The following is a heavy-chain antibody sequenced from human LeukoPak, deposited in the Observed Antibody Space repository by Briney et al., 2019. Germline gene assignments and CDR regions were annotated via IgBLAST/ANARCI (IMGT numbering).Heavy chain of an antibody. Sequence: GGSLRLPCAASGFTFSSYWMHWVRQAPGKGLVWVSRIKSDGSTTTYADSVKGRFTISRDNAKNTLYLQMNSLRAEDTAVYYCARVVDTHFDYWGQGTLVTVSS. CDR2: IKSDGSTT. D-gene: IGHD5-18*01. CDR3: ARVVDTHFDY. V-gene: IGHV3-74*01. CDR1: GFTFSSYW. J-gene: IGHJ4*02.